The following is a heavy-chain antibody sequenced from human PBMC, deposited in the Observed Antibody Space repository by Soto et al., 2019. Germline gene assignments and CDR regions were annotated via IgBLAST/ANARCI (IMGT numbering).Heavy chain of an antibody. Sequence: QVQLQESGPGLVKPSETLSLTCTVSGGSISSYYWSWIRQPPGKGLEWIGYIYYSGSTNYNPSLKSRVTISVATSKNQFSLKLSSVTAADTAVYYCARDKGAYCSSTSCPAHNWFDPWGQGTLVTVSS. CDR3: ARDKGAYCSSTSCPAHNWFDP. CDR2: IYYSGST. V-gene: IGHV4-59*01. CDR1: GGSISSYY. J-gene: IGHJ5*02. D-gene: IGHD2-2*01.